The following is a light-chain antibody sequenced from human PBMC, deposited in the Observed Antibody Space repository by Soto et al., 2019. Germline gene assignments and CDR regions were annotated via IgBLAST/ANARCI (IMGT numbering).Light chain of an antibody. V-gene: IGLV1-51*01. CDR1: SSNIGSNY. J-gene: IGLJ2*01. Sequence: QSVLTQPPSVSAAPGQKVTISCSGSSSNIGSNYVSWYQQLPGTAPKLLIYDNGKRPSGIPDRFSGSQSGTLATLGITGLQTGDEADYYCGTWDNSLSAVFGGGTKVTVL. CDR3: GTWDNSLSAV. CDR2: DNG.